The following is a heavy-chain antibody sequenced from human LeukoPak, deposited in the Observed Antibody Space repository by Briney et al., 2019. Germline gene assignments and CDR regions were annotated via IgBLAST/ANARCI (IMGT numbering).Heavy chain of an antibody. CDR2: ISWNSGSI. V-gene: IGHV3-9*03. J-gene: IGHJ4*02. D-gene: IGHD3-3*01. Sequence: GGSLRLSCAASGFTFDDYAMHWVRQAPGKGLEWVSGISWNSGSIGYADSVKGRFTISRDNAKNSLYLQMNSLRAEDMALYYCASFGVVMNGSYWGQGTLVTVSS. CDR1: GFTFDDYA. CDR3: ASFGVVMNGSY.